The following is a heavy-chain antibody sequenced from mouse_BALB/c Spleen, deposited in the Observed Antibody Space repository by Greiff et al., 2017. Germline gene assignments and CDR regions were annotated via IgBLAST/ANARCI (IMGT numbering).Heavy chain of an antibody. CDR3: ARSTTATYGYFDV. J-gene: IGHJ1*01. V-gene: IGHV1-67*01. Sequence: VQLQQSGPELVRPGVSVKISCKGSGYTFTDYAMHWVKQSHAKSLEWIGVISTYYGNTNYNQKFKGKATMTVDKSSSTAYMELARLTSEDSAIYYCARSTTATYGYFDVWGAGTTVTVSS. D-gene: IGHD1-2*01. CDR1: GYTFTDYA. CDR2: ISTYYGNT.